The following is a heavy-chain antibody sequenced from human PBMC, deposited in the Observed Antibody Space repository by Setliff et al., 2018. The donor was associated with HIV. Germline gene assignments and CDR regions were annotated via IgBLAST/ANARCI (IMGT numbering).Heavy chain of an antibody. D-gene: IGHD2-21*01. CDR1: GYTFTTYD. J-gene: IGHJ4*02. Sequence: GASVKVSCKASGYTFTTYDITWVRQAPGQGLEWLGWISPYNGHTNFAQKFQGRLTMTRDSSISTAYMELRGLRSEDTAIYYCARPSHVYGDNGPLGYWGQGTLVTVSS. CDR3: ARPSHVYGDNGPLGY. V-gene: IGHV1-18*01. CDR2: ISPYNGHT.